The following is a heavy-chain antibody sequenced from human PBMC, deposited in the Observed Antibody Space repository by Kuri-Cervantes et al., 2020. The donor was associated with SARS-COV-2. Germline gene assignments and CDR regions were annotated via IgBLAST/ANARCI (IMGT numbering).Heavy chain of an antibody. Sequence: GESLKISCAASGFTFSSYGMHWVRQAPGKGLEWVAFIRYDGSNKYYVDSVKGRFTISRDNAKNSLYLQMNSLRAENTAVYYCAREVLLAVGAFDIWGQGTMVTVSS. CDR2: IRYDGSNK. D-gene: IGHD2-8*02. CDR3: AREVLLAVGAFDI. CDR1: GFTFSSYG. J-gene: IGHJ3*02. V-gene: IGHV3-30*02.